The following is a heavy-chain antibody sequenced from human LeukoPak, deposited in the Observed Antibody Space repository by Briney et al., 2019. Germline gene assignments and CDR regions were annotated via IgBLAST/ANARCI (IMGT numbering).Heavy chain of an antibody. D-gene: IGHD3-10*01. CDR2: INHSGST. CDR1: GGSFSGYY. J-gene: IGHJ5*02. V-gene: IGHV4-34*01. CDR3: ARFTRAHYYGSGSPNWFDP. Sequence: SETLSLTCAVYGGSFSGYYWSWIRQPPGKGLEWIGEINHSGSTNYNPSLKSRVTISVDTSQNQFSLKLSSVTAADTAVYYCARFTRAHYYGSGSPNWFDPWGQGTLVTVSS.